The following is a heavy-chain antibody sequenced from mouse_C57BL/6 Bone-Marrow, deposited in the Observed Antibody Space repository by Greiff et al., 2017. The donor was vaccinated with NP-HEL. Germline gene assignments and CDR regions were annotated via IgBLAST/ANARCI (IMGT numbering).Heavy chain of an antibody. D-gene: IGHD1-1*01. CDR1: GFTFSDYY. J-gene: IGHJ1*03. CDR2: ISTGCGST. V-gene: IGHV5-12*01. Sequence: EVQLVESGGGLVQPGGSLKLSCAASGFTFSDYYMYWVRQTPEKRLEWVAYISTGCGSTYYPDTVKGRFTISRDNAKNTLYLQMSRLKSEDTAMYYCARHWYYGSFWYFDVWGTGTTVTVSS. CDR3: ARHWYYGSFWYFDV.